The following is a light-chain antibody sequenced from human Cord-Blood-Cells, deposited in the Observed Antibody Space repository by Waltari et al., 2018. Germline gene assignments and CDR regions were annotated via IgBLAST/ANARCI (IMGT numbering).Light chain of an antibody. Sequence: QSALTQPASVSGSPGQSITISCTGTSSDVGCYNYVSWYQQHPGKAPKLMIYEVSNRPSGGSNRFSGSKAGNTASLTISGLQAEDEADYYFSAYTSSSTLVFGGGTKLTVL. CDR2: EVS. V-gene: IGLV2-14*01. J-gene: IGLJ2*01. CDR3: SAYTSSSTLV. CDR1: SSDVGCYNY.